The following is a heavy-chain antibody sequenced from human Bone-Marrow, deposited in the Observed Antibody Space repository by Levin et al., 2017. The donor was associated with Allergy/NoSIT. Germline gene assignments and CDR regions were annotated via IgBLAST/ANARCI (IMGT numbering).Heavy chain of an antibody. D-gene: IGHD6-13*01. J-gene: IGHJ4*02. CDR2: IYYSGST. V-gene: IGHV4-59*11. CDR3: ARYRRTAAAGFDS. Sequence: SETLSLTCTVAGGSISGHYWSWIRQPPGKGLEWIGYIYYSGSTNYNPSLKSRVTISVDTSKNQISLKLSSVSAADTAVYYCARYRRTAAAGFDSWGQGTRVTVSS. CDR1: GGSISGHY.